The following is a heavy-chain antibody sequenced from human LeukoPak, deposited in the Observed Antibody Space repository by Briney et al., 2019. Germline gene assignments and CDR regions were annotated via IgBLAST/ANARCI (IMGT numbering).Heavy chain of an antibody. J-gene: IGHJ4*02. CDR2: SNGGNGYT. CDR3: ARGQAGSSWTLDS. CDR1: GYTFTTYA. D-gene: IGHD6-13*01. V-gene: IGHV1-3*02. Sequence: ASVKVSCKASGYTFTTYALHWVRQAPGQRLEWMGWSNGGNGYTKYSQEFEGRITITRDTPASTVYVELSSLRSEDMAVYYCARGQAGSSWTLDSWGQGTLVTVSS.